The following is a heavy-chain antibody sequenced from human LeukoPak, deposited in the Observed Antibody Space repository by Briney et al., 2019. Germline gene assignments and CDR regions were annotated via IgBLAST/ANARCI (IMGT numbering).Heavy chain of an antibody. J-gene: IGHJ6*02. CDR3: ARGGCGGDCYSYYYYYGMDV. V-gene: IGHV1-2*02. Sequence: ASVKVSCKASGGTFSSYAISWVRQAPGQGLEWMGWINPNSGGTNYAQKFQGRVTMTRDTSISTAYMELSRLRSDDTAVYYCARGGCGGDCYSYYYYYGMDVWGQGTTVTVSS. CDR1: GGTFSSYA. D-gene: IGHD2-21*02. CDR2: INPNSGGT.